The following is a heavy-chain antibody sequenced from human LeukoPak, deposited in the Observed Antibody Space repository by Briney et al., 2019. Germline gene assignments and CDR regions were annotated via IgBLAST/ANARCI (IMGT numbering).Heavy chain of an antibody. J-gene: IGHJ5*02. CDR3: ARGIPLQKDIVVVPAAIKFDP. CDR2: LKLYDGSK. D-gene: IGHD2-2*01. V-gene: IGHV1-46*01. CDR1: GYAFIRYH. Sequence: ASVKVSCKASGYAFIRYHIHWVRQAPGQGLEWMGVLKLYDGSKSHAQKFQGRVTMTSDTSTSTVYMGLSSLRSEDTAVYYCARGIPLQKDIVVVPAAIKFDPWGQGTLVTVSS.